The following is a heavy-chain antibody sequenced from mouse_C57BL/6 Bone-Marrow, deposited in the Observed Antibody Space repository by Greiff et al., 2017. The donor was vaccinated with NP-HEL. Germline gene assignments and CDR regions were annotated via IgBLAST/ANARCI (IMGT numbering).Heavy chain of an antibody. CDR1: GYSFTGYY. Sequence: VQLQQSGPELVKPGASVKISCKASGYSFTGYYMNWVKQSPEKSLEWIGEINPSTGGTTYIQKFKAKATLTVDKSSSTAYMQLKSLTSEDSAVYYCARGFYYYGSSYGAMDYWGQGTSVTVSS. V-gene: IGHV1-42*01. CDR3: ARGFYYYGSSYGAMDY. CDR2: INPSTGGT. J-gene: IGHJ4*01. D-gene: IGHD1-1*01.